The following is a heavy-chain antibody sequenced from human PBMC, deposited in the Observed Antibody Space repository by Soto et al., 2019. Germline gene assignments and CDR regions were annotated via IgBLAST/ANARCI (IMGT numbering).Heavy chain of an antibody. CDR1: GFTFSSYG. CDR3: ARDYRVRGVRSYYGMDV. J-gene: IGHJ6*02. Sequence: QVQLVESGGGVIQPGRSLRLSCAASGFTFSSYGMHWVRQAPGKGLEWVAVIWYDGSNKYYADSVKGRFTISRDNSKNTLYLQMNSLRAEDTAVYYCARDYRVRGVRSYYGMDVRGQGTTVTVSS. D-gene: IGHD3-10*01. V-gene: IGHV3-33*01. CDR2: IWYDGSNK.